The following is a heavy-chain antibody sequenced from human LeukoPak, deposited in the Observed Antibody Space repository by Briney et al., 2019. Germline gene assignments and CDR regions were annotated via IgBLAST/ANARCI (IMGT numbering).Heavy chain of an antibody. J-gene: IGHJ4*02. D-gene: IGHD3-16*02. V-gene: IGHV3-48*01. CDR2: ISSSSSTM. Sequence: QSGGSLRLSCAASGFTFSSYSMNWVRQAPGKGLEWVSYISSSSSTMYYADSVKGRFTISRDNAKNSLYLQMNSLRAEDTAVYYCAMITFGGVIDHDYWGQGTLVTVSS. CDR3: AMITFGGVIDHDY. CDR1: GFTFSSYS.